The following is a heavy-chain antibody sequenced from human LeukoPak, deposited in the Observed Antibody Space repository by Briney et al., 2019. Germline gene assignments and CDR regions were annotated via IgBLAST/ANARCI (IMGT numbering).Heavy chain of an antibody. J-gene: IGHJ6*03. CDR2: INHRVRT. CDR3: ARGRRITIFGVVLDSYYMDV. CDR1: GGSLRGYY. Sequence: SGTLSLTCAVYGGSLRGYYSRWSRHPPGKGLEWIVDINHRVRTNYTPSLKSRVTISVDTSKNQFSLKLSSVTAADTAVYYCARGRRITIFGVVLDSYYMDVWGKGTTVTVSS. V-gene: IGHV4-34*01. D-gene: IGHD3-3*01.